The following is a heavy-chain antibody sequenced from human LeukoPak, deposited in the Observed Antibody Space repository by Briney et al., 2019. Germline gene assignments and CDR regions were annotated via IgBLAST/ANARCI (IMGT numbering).Heavy chain of an antibody. CDR2: ISGSGGST. D-gene: IGHD2-21*02. Sequence: GGSLRLSCAASGFTFSSYAMSWVRQAPGKGLEWVSAISGSGGSTYYADSVKGRFTISRDNSKNTLYLQMNSLRAEDTAVYYCAKDFVVVPGNVNYFDYWGQGTLVTVSS. V-gene: IGHV3-23*01. J-gene: IGHJ4*02. CDR1: GFTFSSYA. CDR3: AKDFVVVPGNVNYFDY.